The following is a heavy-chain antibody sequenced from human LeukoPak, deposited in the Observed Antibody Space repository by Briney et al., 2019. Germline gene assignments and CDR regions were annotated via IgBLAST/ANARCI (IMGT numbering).Heavy chain of an antibody. CDR3: AREQWLVRAGPYNWFDP. CDR1: GDSISSYY. J-gene: IGHJ5*02. Sequence: SETLSLTCTVSGDSISSYYWSWIRQPPGKGLEWIGYIYYSGSTKYNPSLKSRVTISLDTSKNQFSLKLSSVTAADTAVYYCAREQWLVRAGPYNWFDPWGQGTLVTVSS. D-gene: IGHD6-19*01. CDR2: IYYSGST. V-gene: IGHV4-59*12.